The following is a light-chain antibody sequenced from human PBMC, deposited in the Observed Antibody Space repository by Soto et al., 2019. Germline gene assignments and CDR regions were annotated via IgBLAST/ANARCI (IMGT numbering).Light chain of an antibody. J-gene: IGLJ1*01. CDR2: EVS. CDR3: SSYTSSSTLPNV. Sequence: QSVLSQPASVSGSPGQSITISCTGTSSDVGGYNYVSWYQQHPGKAPKLMIYEVSNRPSGVSNRFSGSKSGNTDSLTISGLQAEDEADYHCSSYTSSSTLPNVFGTGTKVTVL. V-gene: IGLV2-14*01. CDR1: SSDVGGYNY.